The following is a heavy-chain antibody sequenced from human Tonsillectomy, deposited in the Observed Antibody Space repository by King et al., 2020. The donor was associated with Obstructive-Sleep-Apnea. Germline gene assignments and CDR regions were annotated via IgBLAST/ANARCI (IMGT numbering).Heavy chain of an antibody. J-gene: IGHJ3*02. CDR1: GFTLNNYA. V-gene: IGHV3-64*01. D-gene: IGHD6-25*01. CDR3: ARVGAAVAFDI. Sequence: QLVQSGGGLVQPGGSLRLSCVASGFTLNNYAMHWVRQAPGKGLEYGSAIGFIGNSTYYAKSVKDRFTISRDNSKSTLYLQMGSLRPEDMAVYYCARVGAAVAFDIWGQGTMVTVSS. CDR2: IGFIGNST.